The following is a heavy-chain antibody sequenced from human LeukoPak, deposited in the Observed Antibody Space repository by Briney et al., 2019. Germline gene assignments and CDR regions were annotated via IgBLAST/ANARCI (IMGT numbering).Heavy chain of an antibody. CDR2: ISAPSGRS. D-gene: IGHD1-7*01. CDR3: VRDYTGTSVFDY. J-gene: IGHJ4*02. V-gene: IGHV3-23*01. CDR1: GFNFSSYA. Sequence: PGGSLRLSCTASGFNFSSYAMSWVRQAPGKGLEWVSYISAPSGRSQYADSVMGRFTISRDNSKNTLYLQMNSLRAEDTAAYYCVRDYTGTSVFDYWGQGTLVTVSS.